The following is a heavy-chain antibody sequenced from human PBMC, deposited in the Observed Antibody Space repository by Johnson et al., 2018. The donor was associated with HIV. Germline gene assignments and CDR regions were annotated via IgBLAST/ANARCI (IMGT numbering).Heavy chain of an antibody. V-gene: IGHV3-30-3*01. D-gene: IGHD1-26*01. CDR1: GFTFSSYA. J-gene: IGHJ3*02. CDR3: ARDWDAYGAFDI. Sequence: QVQVVESGGGVVQPGRSLRLSCAASGFTFSSYAMHWVRQAPGKGLEWVAVISYDGSNKYYADSVKGRFTISRDNAKNSLYLQMNSLRAEDTAVYYCARDWDAYGAFDIWGQGTMVTVSS. CDR2: ISYDGSNK.